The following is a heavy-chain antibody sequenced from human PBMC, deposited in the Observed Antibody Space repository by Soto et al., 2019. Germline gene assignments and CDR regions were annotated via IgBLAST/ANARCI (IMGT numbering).Heavy chain of an antibody. Sequence: EVQLVESGGGLVQPGGSLRLSCAASGFTFSSYWMSWVRQAPGKGLEWVANIKQDGSEKYYVDSVKGRFTISRDNAKNSLYLQMNSLRAEDTAVYYCARDRRFLEWPLDYWGQGTLVTVSS. CDR3: ARDRRFLEWPLDY. CDR1: GFTFSSYW. CDR2: IKQDGSEK. D-gene: IGHD3-3*01. J-gene: IGHJ4*02. V-gene: IGHV3-7*01.